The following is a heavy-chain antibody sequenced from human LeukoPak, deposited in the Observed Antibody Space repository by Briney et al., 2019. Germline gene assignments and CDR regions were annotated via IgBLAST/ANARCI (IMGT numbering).Heavy chain of an antibody. V-gene: IGHV4-31*03. CDR3: AREVDSGDYVGTGWFDP. J-gene: IGHJ5*02. CDR2: IYYSGST. D-gene: IGHD4-17*01. Sequence: PSQTLSLTCTVSGGSISSGGYYWSWIRQHPGKGLEWIGYIYYSGSTYYNPSLKSRVTISVDTSKNQFSLKLSSVTAADTAVYYCAREVDSGDYVGTGWFDPWGQGTLVTVSS. CDR1: GGSISSGGYY.